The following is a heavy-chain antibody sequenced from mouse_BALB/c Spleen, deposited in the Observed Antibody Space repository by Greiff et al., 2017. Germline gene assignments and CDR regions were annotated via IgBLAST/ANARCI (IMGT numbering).Heavy chain of an antibody. CDR1: GFTFSSYA. Sequence: EVQGVESGGGLVKPGGSLKLSCAASGFTFSSYAMSWVRQTPEKRLEWVASISSGGSTYYPDSVKGRFTISRDNARNILYLQMSSLRSEDTAMYYCARGPYGSSSYYAMDYWGQGTSVTVSS. D-gene: IGHD1-1*01. V-gene: IGHV5-6-5*01. CDR2: ISSGGST. CDR3: ARGPYGSSSYYAMDY. J-gene: IGHJ4*01.